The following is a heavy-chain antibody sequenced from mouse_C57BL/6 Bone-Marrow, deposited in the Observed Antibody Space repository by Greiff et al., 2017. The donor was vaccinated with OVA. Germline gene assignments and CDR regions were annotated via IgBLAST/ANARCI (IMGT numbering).Heavy chain of an antibody. Sequence: EVHLVESGGGLVQPGESLKLSCESNEYAFPSHDMSWVRKTPEKRLELVAAINSDGGSTYYPDTMKRRFIISRDNTKKTLYLQMSSLRSEDTALYYCATGRQLRDYFDYWGQGTTLTVSS. CDR1: EYAFPSHD. CDR2: INSDGGST. CDR3: ATGRQLRDYFDY. J-gene: IGHJ2*01. D-gene: IGHD3-2*02. V-gene: IGHV5-2*01.